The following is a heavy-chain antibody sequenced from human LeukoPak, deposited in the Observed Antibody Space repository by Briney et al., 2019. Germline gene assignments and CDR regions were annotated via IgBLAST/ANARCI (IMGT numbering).Heavy chain of an antibody. CDR2: IRSKAYGGTT. V-gene: IGHV3-49*04. CDR3: TSEKTTVTTYFDY. CDR1: GFTFGDYA. D-gene: IGHD4-17*01. Sequence: GGSLRLSCTASGFTFGDYAMSWVRQAPGKGLEWVGFIRSKAYGGTTEYAASVKGRFTISRDDSKSIAYLQMNSLKTEDTAVYYCTSEKTTVTTYFDYWAREPWSPSPQ. J-gene: IGHJ4*02.